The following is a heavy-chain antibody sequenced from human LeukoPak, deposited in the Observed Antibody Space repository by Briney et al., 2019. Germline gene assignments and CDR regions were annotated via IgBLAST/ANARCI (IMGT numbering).Heavy chain of an antibody. CDR2: IYYSGST. CDR1: GGSISSYY. Sequence: SETLSLTCTVSGGSISSYYWSWIRQPPGKGLEWIGYIYYSGSTNYNPSLKSRVTISVDTSKNQFSLKLSSVTAADTAVYYCASLRGCIDGYYFDYWGQGTLVTVSS. CDR3: ASLRGCIDGYYFDY. J-gene: IGHJ4*02. D-gene: IGHD3-16*01. V-gene: IGHV4-59*01.